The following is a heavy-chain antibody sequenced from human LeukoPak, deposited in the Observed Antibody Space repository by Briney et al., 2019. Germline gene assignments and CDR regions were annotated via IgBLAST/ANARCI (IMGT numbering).Heavy chain of an antibody. CDR2: VHHTGST. J-gene: IGHJ5*02. D-gene: IGHD6-6*01. CDR3: ARESSSSTYNWFDP. V-gene: IGHV4-34*01. Sequence: SETLSLTCAVYGGSFSGYYWSWIRQPPGKGLEWIGSVHHTGSTYYNPSLKSRVTISADTSKNQFSLKLSSVTASDTAVYYCARESSSSTYNWFDPWGQGTLVTVSS. CDR1: GGSFSGYY.